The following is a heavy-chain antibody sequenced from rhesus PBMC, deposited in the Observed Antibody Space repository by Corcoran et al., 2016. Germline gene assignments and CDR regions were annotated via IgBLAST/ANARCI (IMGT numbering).Heavy chain of an antibody. V-gene: IGHV1S2*01. Sequence: QVQLVQSGAEVKKPGSLVKVSCKDSGYTFTDYYLHWVRPVPRQGLEWIGLINPYNSNTKYEQKFQGRGTMTRDTSTSTAYMELSSLRSEDTAVYYCARGGRVVVRTADFDYWGQGVLVTVSS. CDR1: GYTFTDYY. CDR2: INPYNSNT. J-gene: IGHJ4*01. D-gene: IGHD2-15*01. CDR3: ARGGRVVVRTADFDY.